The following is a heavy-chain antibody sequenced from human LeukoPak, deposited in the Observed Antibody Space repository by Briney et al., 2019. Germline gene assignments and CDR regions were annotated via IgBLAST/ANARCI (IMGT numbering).Heavy chain of an antibody. J-gene: IGHJ4*02. CDR3: AMGDSSGWYFDY. Sequence: GGSLRLSCAASGSTFDDHGMSWVRQVPGKGLEWVAGINWNGGSTGYEDSVKGRFTISRDNAKNSLFLQMNSLRAEDAALYYCAMGDSSGWYFDYWGQGILVTVSS. CDR1: GSTFDDHG. CDR2: INWNGGST. V-gene: IGHV3-20*04. D-gene: IGHD6-19*01.